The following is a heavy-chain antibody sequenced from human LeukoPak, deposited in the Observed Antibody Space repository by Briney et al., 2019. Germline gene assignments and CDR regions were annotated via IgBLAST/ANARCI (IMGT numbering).Heavy chain of an antibody. CDR3: ARDRSSYDSSGYMYYYYYGMDV. CDR2: ISYDGSNK. Sequence: GGSLRLSCAASGFTFSSYAMHWVRQAPGKGLEWVAVISYDGSNKYYADSVKGRFTISRDNSKNTLYLQMSSLRAEDTAVYYCARDRSSYDSSGYMYYYYYGMDVWGQGTTVTVSS. D-gene: IGHD3-22*01. V-gene: IGHV3-30-3*01. J-gene: IGHJ6*02. CDR1: GFTFSSYA.